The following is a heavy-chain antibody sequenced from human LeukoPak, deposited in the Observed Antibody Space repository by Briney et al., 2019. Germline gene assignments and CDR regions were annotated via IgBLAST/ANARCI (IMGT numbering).Heavy chain of an antibody. CDR1: GFTFSSYG. V-gene: IGHV3-30*18. J-gene: IGHJ4*02. CDR2: ISYDGSNK. D-gene: IGHD2-15*01. Sequence: QSGRALRLSCAASGFTFSSYGRHWVRQAPGKGLEWVAVISYDGSNKYDADSVKGRFTISRDNSKNTLYLQMNSLRAEDTAVYYCAKDLVRDCSGGSCYGIDYWGQGTLVTVSS. CDR3: AKDLVRDCSGGSCYGIDY.